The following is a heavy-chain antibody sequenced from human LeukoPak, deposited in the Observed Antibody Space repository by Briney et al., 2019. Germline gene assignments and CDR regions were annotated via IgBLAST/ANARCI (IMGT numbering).Heavy chain of an antibody. Sequence: AGGSLRLSCAASGFTFSSYNMHWVRQAPGKGLEWVAVISYDGSNKYYADPVKGRFTISRDKSKDTLYLQMNSLRAEDTAVYYCVKETSISTYYYGMDVWGQGTTVTVSS. D-gene: IGHD6-6*01. V-gene: IGHV3-30*18. J-gene: IGHJ6*02. CDR1: GFTFSSYN. CDR3: VKETSISTYYYGMDV. CDR2: ISYDGSNK.